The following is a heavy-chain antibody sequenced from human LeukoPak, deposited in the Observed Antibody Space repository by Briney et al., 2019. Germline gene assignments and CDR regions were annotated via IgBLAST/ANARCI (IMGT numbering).Heavy chain of an antibody. CDR2: ISSSSSYI. D-gene: IGHD4-17*01. CDR3: ARDLGSDRTTVTYYFDY. CDR1: GFTFSSYS. V-gene: IGHV3-21*01. J-gene: IGHJ4*02. Sequence: KPGGSLRLSCAASGFTFSSYSMNWVRQAPGKGLEWVSSISSSSSYIYYADSVKGQFTISRDNAKNSLYLQMNSLRAEDTAVYYCARDLGSDRTTVTYYFDYWGQGTLVTVSS.